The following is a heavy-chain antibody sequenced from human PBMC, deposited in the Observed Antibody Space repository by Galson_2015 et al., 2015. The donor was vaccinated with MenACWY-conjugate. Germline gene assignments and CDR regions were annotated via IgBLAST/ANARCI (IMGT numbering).Heavy chain of an antibody. D-gene: IGHD2-2*01. CDR2: INSDGSAA. J-gene: IGHJ4*02. CDR3: ATYCSSPSCYAKGAY. CDR1: GFTFSRYW. Sequence: SLRLSCAASGFTFSRYWMHWVRQSPEKGLVWVSRINSDGSAADYADCVKGRFTISRDNAKNTLFLQMNSLRVEDTALYYCATYCSSPSCYAKGAYWGQGTLVPVSS. V-gene: IGHV3-74*01.